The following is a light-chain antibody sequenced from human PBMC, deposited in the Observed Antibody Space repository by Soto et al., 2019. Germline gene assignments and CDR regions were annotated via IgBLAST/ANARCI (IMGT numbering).Light chain of an antibody. CDR2: GVR. Sequence: QSALAQPRSVSGSPGQSVTISCTGTSSDVGVYNYVSWYQQYPGKAPKLMVYGVRKRPSGVPERFSGSKSGNTASLTISGLRAEDEADYYCCSYADTHTSPYVFGTGTKVTVL. J-gene: IGLJ1*01. CDR3: CSYADTHTSPYV. CDR1: SSDVGVYNY. V-gene: IGLV2-11*01.